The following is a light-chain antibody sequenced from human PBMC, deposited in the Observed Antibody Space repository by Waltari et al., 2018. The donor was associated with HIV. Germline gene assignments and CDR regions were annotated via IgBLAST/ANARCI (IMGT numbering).Light chain of an antibody. CDR2: GNN. J-gene: IGLJ2*01. V-gene: IGLV1-40*01. CDR3: QSYDSSLVI. CDR1: SSNVGAGYD. Sequence: QSVLTQPPSVSGAPGQRVTISCTWSSSNVGAGYDVHWYQQLPGTTPKLLIYGNNNRPSGVPDRFSGSKSGTSASLAITGLKADDEADYYCQSYDSSLVIFGGGTKLTVL.